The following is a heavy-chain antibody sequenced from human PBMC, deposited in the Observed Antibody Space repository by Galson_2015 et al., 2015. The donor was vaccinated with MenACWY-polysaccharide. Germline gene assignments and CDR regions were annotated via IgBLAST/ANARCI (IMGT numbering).Heavy chain of an antibody. CDR1: GFTFSGYW. Sequence: SLRLSCAASGFTFSGYWMSWVRQAPGKGLEWVANIKQDGSENYYVDSVKGRITISRDNAKNSLYLQMNSQRAEDTAVYYCARGQKTLGPWGQGTLVTVSS. CDR3: ARGQKTLGP. CDR2: IKQDGSEN. V-gene: IGHV3-7*04. J-gene: IGHJ5*02.